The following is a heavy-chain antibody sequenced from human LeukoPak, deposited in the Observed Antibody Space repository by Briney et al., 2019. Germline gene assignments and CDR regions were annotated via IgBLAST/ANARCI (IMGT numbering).Heavy chain of an antibody. Sequence: GGSLRLSCEASGFDFFTSWMSWIRQAPGKGLEWVSYISSSGSTIYYADSVKGRFTISRDNAKNSLYLQMNSLRAEDTAVYYCARGGVSGDAFDIWGQGTMVTVSS. CDR3: ARGGVSGDAFDI. D-gene: IGHD2/OR15-2a*01. V-gene: IGHV3-11*01. CDR1: GFDFFTSW. CDR2: ISSSGSTI. J-gene: IGHJ3*02.